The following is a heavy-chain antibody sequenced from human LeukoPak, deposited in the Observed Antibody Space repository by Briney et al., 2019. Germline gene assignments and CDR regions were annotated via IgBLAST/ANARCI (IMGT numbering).Heavy chain of an antibody. CDR2: INHSGST. D-gene: IGHD3-22*01. CDR3: ARRRGGAYYYDSSGYRYYMDV. CDR1: GYSISSGYY. Sequence: PSETLSLTCTVSGYSISSGYYWSWIRQPPGKGLEWIGEINHSGSTNYNPSLKSRVTISVDTSKNQFSLKLSSVTAADTAVYYCARRRGGAYYYDSSGYRYYMDVWGKGTTVTISS. V-gene: IGHV4-38-2*02. J-gene: IGHJ6*03.